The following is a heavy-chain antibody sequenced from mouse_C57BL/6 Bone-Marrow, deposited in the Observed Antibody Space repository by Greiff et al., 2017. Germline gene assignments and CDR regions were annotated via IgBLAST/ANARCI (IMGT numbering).Heavy chain of an antibody. CDR3: ARGLHPYYAMDY. D-gene: IGHD2-4*01. CDR1: GFTFSDYY. V-gene: IGHV5-12*01. Sequence: EVHLVESGGGLVQPGGSLKLSCAASGFTFSDYYMYWVRQTPEKRLEWVAYISTGGGSTYYPDTVKGRFTLSRDNAKNTLYLQMSRLKSEDTAMYYCARGLHPYYAMDYWGQGTSVTVSS. J-gene: IGHJ4*01. CDR2: ISTGGGST.